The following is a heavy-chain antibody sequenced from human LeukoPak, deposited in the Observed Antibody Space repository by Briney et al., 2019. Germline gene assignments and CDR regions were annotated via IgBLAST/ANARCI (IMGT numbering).Heavy chain of an antibody. CDR3: ARDRGRYYDSSGHRFDY. V-gene: IGHV4-39*07. CDR2: MYYSGST. Sequence: SETLSLTCTVSGGSISSSSYYWGWIRQPPGKGLEWIGSMYYSGSTYYNPSLKSRVTISVDTSKNQFSLKLSSVTAADTAVYYCARDRGRYYDSSGHRFDYWGQGTLVTVSS. D-gene: IGHD3-22*01. J-gene: IGHJ4*02. CDR1: GGSISSSSYY.